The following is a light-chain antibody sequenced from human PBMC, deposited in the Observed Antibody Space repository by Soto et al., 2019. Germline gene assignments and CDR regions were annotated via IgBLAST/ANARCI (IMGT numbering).Light chain of an antibody. CDR3: QQYKSYTT. Sequence: DIQMTQSPSTLSASVGDRVTITCRASQSISSWLAWYQQKPGKAPKRLIYKASSLESGVPSRFSGSGSGTEFTLTISSLQTDDFATYYCQQYKSYTTFGQGTKVEI. CDR2: KAS. J-gene: IGKJ1*01. CDR1: QSISSW. V-gene: IGKV1-5*03.